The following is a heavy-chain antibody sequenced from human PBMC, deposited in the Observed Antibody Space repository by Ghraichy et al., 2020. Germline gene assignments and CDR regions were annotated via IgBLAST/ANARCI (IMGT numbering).Heavy chain of an antibody. CDR3: ARDRYCSSTSCPYPYYYGMDV. J-gene: IGHJ6*02. V-gene: IGHV4-30-2*01. D-gene: IGHD2-2*01. Sequence: SETLSLTCAVSGGSISSGGYSWSWIRQPPGKGLEWIGYIYHSGSTYYNPSLKSRVTISVDRSKNQFSLKLSSVTAADTAVYYCARDRYCSSTSCPYPYYYGMDVWGQGTTVTVSS. CDR2: IYHSGST. CDR1: GGSISSGGYS.